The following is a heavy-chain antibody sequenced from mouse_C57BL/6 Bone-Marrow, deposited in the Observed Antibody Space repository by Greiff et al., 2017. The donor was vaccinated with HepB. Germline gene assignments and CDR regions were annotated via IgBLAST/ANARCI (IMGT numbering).Heavy chain of an antibody. D-gene: IGHD1-1*01. CDR3: ARSGDTTVRGYYAMDY. Sequence: EVQVVESGGGLVKPGGSLKLSCAASGFTFSDYGMHWVRQAPEKGLEWVAYISSGSSTIYYADTVKGRFTISRDNAKNTLFLQMTSLRSEDTAMYYCARSGDTTVRGYYAMDYWGQGTSVTVSS. CDR2: ISSGSSTI. V-gene: IGHV5-17*01. J-gene: IGHJ4*01. CDR1: GFTFSDYG.